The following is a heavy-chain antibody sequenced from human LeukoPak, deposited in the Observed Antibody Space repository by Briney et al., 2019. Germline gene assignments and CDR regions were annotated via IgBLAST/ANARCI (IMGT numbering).Heavy chain of an antibody. Sequence: GGSLRLSCAASGFSFSSSWMHWVRQAPGKGLVWVSRMNSDGSTTNYADSVKGRFTISRDNAKNTLYLQMNSLRAEDTAVYYCVRALMGTSDHWGQGSLVTVSS. J-gene: IGHJ4*02. CDR2: MNSDGSTT. CDR3: VRALMGTSDH. D-gene: IGHD7-27*01. CDR1: GFSFSSSW. V-gene: IGHV3-74*01.